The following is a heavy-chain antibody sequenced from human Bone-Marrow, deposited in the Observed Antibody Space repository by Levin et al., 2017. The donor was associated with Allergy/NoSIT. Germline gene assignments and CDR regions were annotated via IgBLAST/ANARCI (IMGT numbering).Heavy chain of an antibody. D-gene: IGHD2-21*02. J-gene: IGHJ4*02. V-gene: IGHV3-9*01. CDR2: INGKGGSI. CDR1: GFTFDDYA. Sequence: GESLKISCTASGFTFDDYAMHWVRQAPGKGLEWVSGINGKGGSIGYADSVKGRFTISRDNAQNSLYLEMNSLRIEDTAFYYCAKGDCGGDCYLIDYWGQGTLVTVSS. CDR3: AKGDCGGDCYLIDY.